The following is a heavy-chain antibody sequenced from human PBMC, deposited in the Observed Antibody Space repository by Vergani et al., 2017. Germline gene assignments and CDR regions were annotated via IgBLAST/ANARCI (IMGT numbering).Heavy chain of an antibody. J-gene: IGHJ6*02. CDR2: ADPEDGET. CDR1: GYTFTDHY. CDR3: ATQQTVTTRGMEV. D-gene: IGHD4-11*01. V-gene: IGHV1-69-2*01. Sequence: EVQLVQSGAEVKKPGATMKISCKVSGYTFTDHYMHWVKQAPGKGLEWMGLADPEDGETIYAGKFKGRVTIAADTSTDTAHLELSSLRSEDTAVYYCATQQTVTTRGMEVWGQGTTVIVSS.